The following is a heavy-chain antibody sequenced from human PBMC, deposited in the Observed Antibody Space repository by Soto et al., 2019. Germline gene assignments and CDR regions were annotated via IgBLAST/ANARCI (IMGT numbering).Heavy chain of an antibody. Sequence: QVQLVQSGAEVKKPGASVKVSCQASGYTFTSYGISWVRQAPGQGLEWMGWISAYNGNTNYAQKLQGRVTMTTDTSTSTAYMELRSLRSDDTAVYSCARAIYYYESSGQYYLNWFDPWGQGTLVTVSS. CDR3: ARAIYYYESSGQYYLNWFDP. CDR1: GYTFTSYG. J-gene: IGHJ5*02. D-gene: IGHD3-22*01. CDR2: ISAYNGNT. V-gene: IGHV1-18*04.